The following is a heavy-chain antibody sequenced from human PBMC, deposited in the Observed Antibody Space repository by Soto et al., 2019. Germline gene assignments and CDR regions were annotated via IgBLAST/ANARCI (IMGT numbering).Heavy chain of an antibody. J-gene: IGHJ5*02. Sequence: GGSLRLSCVPSGFTFSSYAMAWVRLAPGKGLEWVASITGSGDATFHAAPVRGRFTMSRDNANNRLYLQMSSLRTEDTAIYYCAKGSGWYFNNWLDPWGQGTLVTVSS. D-gene: IGHD6-19*01. CDR1: GFTFSSYA. CDR3: AKGSGWYFNNWLDP. V-gene: IGHV3-23*01. CDR2: ITGSGDAT.